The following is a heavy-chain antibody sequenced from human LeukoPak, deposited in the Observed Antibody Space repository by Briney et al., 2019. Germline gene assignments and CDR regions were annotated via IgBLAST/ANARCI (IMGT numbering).Heavy chain of an antibody. CDR2: ISSNSDYI. D-gene: IGHD1-26*01. V-gene: IGHV3-21*01. Sequence: PGGSLRLSCAASGFTFSSFTMDWVRRAPGKGLEWVSSISSNSDYIYYADSVKGRFTISRDNAKNSLYLQMTSLRAEDTAVYYCARGVGATTHYFDFWGQGALVTVSS. J-gene: IGHJ4*02. CDR1: GFTFSSFT. CDR3: ARGVGATTHYFDF.